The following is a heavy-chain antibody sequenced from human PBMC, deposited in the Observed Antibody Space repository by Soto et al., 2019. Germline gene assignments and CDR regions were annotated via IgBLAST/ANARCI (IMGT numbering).Heavy chain of an antibody. V-gene: IGHV3-23*01. CDR3: AKDGNWLDVYFDV. Sequence: GGSLRLSCAASGIEFSNYAMSWVRQAPGKGLEWVSISSASGRSRYHADSVKGRFTISRDNSKNTLYLHMTNLRAEDTAVYYCAKDGNWLDVYFDVWGQGTTVTGSS. D-gene: IGHD6-19*01. J-gene: IGHJ6*02. CDR1: GIEFSNYA. CDR2: SSASGRSR.